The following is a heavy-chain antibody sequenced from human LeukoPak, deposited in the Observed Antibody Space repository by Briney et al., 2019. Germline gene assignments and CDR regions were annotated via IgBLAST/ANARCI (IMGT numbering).Heavy chain of an antibody. CDR2: IKQDGSEK. CDR1: GFTFSSYW. V-gene: IGHV3-7*01. D-gene: IGHD2-2*01. J-gene: IGHJ4*02. CDR3: ARSCSSASCSLDY. Sequence: GGSLRLSCAASGFTFSSYWMSWVRQAPGKGLEWVANIKQDGSEKYYVDSVKGRFTISRDNAKNTLYLQMNSLRAEDTAIYYCARSCSSASCSLDYWGQGTLVTVSS.